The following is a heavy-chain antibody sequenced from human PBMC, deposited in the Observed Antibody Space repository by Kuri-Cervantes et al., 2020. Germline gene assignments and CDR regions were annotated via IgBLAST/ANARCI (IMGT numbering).Heavy chain of an antibody. Sequence: GGSLRLSCAASGFTFSSYWMSWVRQAPGKGLEWVANIKQDGSEKYYVDSVKGRFTISRDNAKNSLYLQMNSLRAEDTALYYCAKEKETDAFDIWGQGTMVTVSS. J-gene: IGHJ3*02. CDR2: IKQDGSEK. CDR1: GFTFSSYW. V-gene: IGHV3-7*03. CDR3: AKEKETDAFDI.